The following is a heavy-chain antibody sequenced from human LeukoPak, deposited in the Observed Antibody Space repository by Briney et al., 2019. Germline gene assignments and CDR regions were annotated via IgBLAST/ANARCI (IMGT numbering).Heavy chain of an antibody. CDR1: GFSFSNYG. Sequence: PGGSLRLSCEGTGFSFSNYGMHWVCQAPGKGLEWVAFMRSDESRKFHRNSVKGRFTISRDSSKNTAYLEMNSLRPEDTAIYYCAKDTFSNFHYYYYMDAWGKGTTVTVSS. J-gene: IGHJ6*03. D-gene: IGHD3-3*02. CDR3: AKDTFSNFHYYYYMDA. V-gene: IGHV3-30*02. CDR2: MRSDESRK.